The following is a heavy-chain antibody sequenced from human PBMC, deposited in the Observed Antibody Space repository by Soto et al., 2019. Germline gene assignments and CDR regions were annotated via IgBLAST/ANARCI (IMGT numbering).Heavy chain of an antibody. Sequence: SQTLSLTCTVSGGSISSGGYYWSWIRQHPGEGLEWIGYIYYSGSTYYNPSLKSRVTISVDTAKNQFSLKLSSVTAADTAVYYCARGLPDYDILTGSNLVARFDPWGQGTLVTVSS. CDR2: IYYSGST. J-gene: IGHJ5*02. CDR3: ARGLPDYDILTGSNLVARFDP. V-gene: IGHV4-31*03. CDR1: GGSISSGGYY. D-gene: IGHD3-9*01.